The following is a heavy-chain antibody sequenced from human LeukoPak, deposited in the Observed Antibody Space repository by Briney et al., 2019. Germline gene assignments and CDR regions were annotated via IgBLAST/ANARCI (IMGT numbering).Heavy chain of an antibody. CDR2: IWYDGSNK. J-gene: IGHJ4*02. CDR1: GFTFSSYW. V-gene: IGHV3-33*08. CDR3: ARDLYYYDSSGYYLGY. D-gene: IGHD3-22*01. Sequence: PGGSLRLSCAASGFTFSSYWMHWVRQAPGKGLEWVAVIWYDGSNKYYADSVKGRFTISRDNSKNTLYLQMNSLRAEDTAVYYCARDLYYYDSSGYYLGYWGQGTLVTVSS.